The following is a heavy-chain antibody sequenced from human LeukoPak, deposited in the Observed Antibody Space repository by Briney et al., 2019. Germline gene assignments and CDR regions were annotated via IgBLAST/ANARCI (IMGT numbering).Heavy chain of an antibody. V-gene: IGHV4-34*01. D-gene: IGHD3-16*02. CDR2: IKHSGST. CDR3: ARGGYDYVWGSYRSRWFDP. CDR1: GGSFSGYY. Sequence: SETLSLTCAVYGGSFSGYYWSWIRQPPGKGLEWIGEIKHSGSTNYNPSLKSRVTISVDTSKNQFSLKLSSVTAADTAVYYCARGGYDYVWGSYRSRWFDPWGQGTLVTVSS. J-gene: IGHJ5*02.